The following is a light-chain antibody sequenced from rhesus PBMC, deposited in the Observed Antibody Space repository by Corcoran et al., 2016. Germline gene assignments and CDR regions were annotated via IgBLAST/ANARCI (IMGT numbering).Light chain of an antibody. CDR1: QSIGSW. Sequence: DIQMTQSPSSLSASVGDTVTITCRASQSIGSWLAWYQQKPGKAPKLLIYKASSLESGVPSRFSGSGSGTDFTLTISSLQSEDFATYYCQQYSSSPFTFGPGTKLDIK. CDR3: QQYSSSPFT. CDR2: KAS. V-gene: IGKV1-22*01. J-gene: IGKJ3*01.